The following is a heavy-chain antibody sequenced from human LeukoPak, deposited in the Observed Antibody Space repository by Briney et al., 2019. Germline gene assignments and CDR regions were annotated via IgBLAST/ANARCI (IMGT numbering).Heavy chain of an antibody. Sequence: AGSLRLSCAASGFTFSSYSMNWVRQAPGKGLEWVSSISSSSSYIYYADSVKGRFTISRDNAKNSLYLQMNSLRAEDTAVYYCARVGIAVAGTKGFDYWGQETLVTVSS. CDR1: GFTFSSYS. CDR2: ISSSSSYI. CDR3: ARVGIAVAGTKGFDY. J-gene: IGHJ4*02. D-gene: IGHD6-19*01. V-gene: IGHV3-21*01.